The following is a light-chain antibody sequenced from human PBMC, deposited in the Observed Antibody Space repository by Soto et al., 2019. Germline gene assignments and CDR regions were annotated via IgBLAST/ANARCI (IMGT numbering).Light chain of an antibody. Sequence: SYELTQPPSVSAAPGPTASITCGGTNIGNKNVYWYQQKPGQAPLLVIEDDSDRPSGIPERFAGSNSANTASLTIRGVGVVDEADYFCQVWATSSDPVVLGGGTQLTVL. J-gene: IGLJ2*01. CDR3: QVWATSSDPVV. CDR1: NIGNKN. CDR2: DDS. V-gene: IGLV3-21*02.